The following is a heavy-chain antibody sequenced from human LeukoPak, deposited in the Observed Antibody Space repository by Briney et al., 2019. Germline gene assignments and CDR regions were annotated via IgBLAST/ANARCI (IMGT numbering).Heavy chain of an antibody. J-gene: IGHJ4*02. V-gene: IGHV3-23*01. Sequence: PGGSLRLSCAASGFTFTSYAMSWVRQAPGKGLEWVSAISTGAGSTYYADSVKGRFTISRDNSKNTLYLQMNSLRAEDTAVYYRAREGLHDYDDLGCFDYWGQGTLVTVSS. CDR2: ISTGAGST. CDR3: AREGLHDYDDLGCFDY. D-gene: IGHD4-17*01. CDR1: GFTFTSYA.